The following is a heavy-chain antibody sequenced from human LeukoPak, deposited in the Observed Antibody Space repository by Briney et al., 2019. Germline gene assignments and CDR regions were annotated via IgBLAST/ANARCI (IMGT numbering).Heavy chain of an antibody. CDR3: AREGGIVGATAY. J-gene: IGHJ4*02. CDR2: INPSGGST. V-gene: IGHV1-46*01. Sequence: ASVKVSCKASGYTFTSYYMHWVRQAPGQGLEWMGIINPSGGSTSYAQKFQGRVTMTRDTSTSTVYMELSSLRSGDTAVYYCAREGGIVGATAYWGQGTLVTVSS. D-gene: IGHD1-26*01. CDR1: GYTFTSYY.